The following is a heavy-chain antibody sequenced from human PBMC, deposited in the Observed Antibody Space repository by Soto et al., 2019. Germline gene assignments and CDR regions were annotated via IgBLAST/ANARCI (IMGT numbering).Heavy chain of an antibody. V-gene: IGHV4-31*03. CDR2: IYDTESA. J-gene: IGHJ4*02. CDR3: ARACSSSYAADY. D-gene: IGHD6-13*01. Sequence: PSKTLSLTCIMSCESISSGACYWSSARHLPGKGLEWIGYIYDTESAYYNPSLKSRVSISMDTSENHFAMRLTSVTAADSAVYYCARACSSSYAADYWGQGFQVTVS. CDR1: CESISSGACY.